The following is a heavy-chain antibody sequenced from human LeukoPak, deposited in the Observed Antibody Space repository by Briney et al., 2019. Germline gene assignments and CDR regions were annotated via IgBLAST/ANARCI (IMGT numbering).Heavy chain of an antibody. CDR2: VKSKTNGGTT. CDR3: TTGRYFDWLSP. Sequence: GGSLRLSCAVSGFTFSNAWMSWVRQPPGKGLEWVGRVKSKTNGGTTDYAAPVRGRFTISRDDSKNTLYLQMNSLKTEDTAVYYCTTGRYFDWLSPWGQGTLVTVSS. CDR1: GFTFSNAW. J-gene: IGHJ5*02. D-gene: IGHD3-9*01. V-gene: IGHV3-15*01.